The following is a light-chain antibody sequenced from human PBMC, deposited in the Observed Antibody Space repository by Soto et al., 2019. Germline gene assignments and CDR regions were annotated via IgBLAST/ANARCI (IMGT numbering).Light chain of an antibody. CDR2: HAS. Sequence: IQLTQSPTTLPASVGDRVTLTCRASESISNWLAWYQQRPGTAPKLLIYHASILETAVPSRFSGNGSGTEFTLTISSLQPGDFATYYCHQYRTYSFGQGTKVDTK. J-gene: IGKJ1*01. CDR3: HQYRTYS. V-gene: IGKV1-5*01. CDR1: ESISNW.